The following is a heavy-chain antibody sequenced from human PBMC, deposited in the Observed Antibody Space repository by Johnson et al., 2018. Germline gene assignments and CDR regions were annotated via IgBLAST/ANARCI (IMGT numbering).Heavy chain of an antibody. CDR2: INSDGSST. CDR1: GFTFSSYW. CDR3: ARDQSRRPVCYYVDV. V-gene: IGHV3-74*01. D-gene: IGHD3-16*01. J-gene: IGHJ6*03. Sequence: VQLQESGGGLVQPGGSLRLSCAASGFTFSSYWMHWVRQAPGKGLVWVSRINSDGSSTSYADSVKGRFTSSRDNAKKTLYLQMNSLRAEDTAGYYFARDQSRRPVCYYVDVWGKGTTVTVSS.